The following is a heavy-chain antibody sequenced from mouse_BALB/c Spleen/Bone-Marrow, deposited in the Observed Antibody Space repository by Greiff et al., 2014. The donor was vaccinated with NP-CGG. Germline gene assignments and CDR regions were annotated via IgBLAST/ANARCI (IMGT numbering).Heavy chain of an antibody. V-gene: IGHV1-87*01. D-gene: IGHD2-4*01. Sequence: VQLQQSGAELARPGASVKLSCKASGYTLTSYWMQWVKQRPGQGLEWIGAIYPGDGDTRYTQKFKGKATLTADKSSSTAYMQLSRLASEYSAVYYCARTTMITTGGYYAMDYWGQGTSVTVSS. J-gene: IGHJ4*01. CDR2: IYPGDGDT. CDR3: ARTTMITTGGYYAMDY. CDR1: GYTLTSYW.